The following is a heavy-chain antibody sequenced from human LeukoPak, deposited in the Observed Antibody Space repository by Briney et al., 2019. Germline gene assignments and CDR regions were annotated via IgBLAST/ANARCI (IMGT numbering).Heavy chain of an antibody. V-gene: IGHV3-30*04. CDR2: ISKDGKNK. Sequence: SLRLFCASSGLTFTNFAMQCVRRARGKGLVWVTVISKDGKNKFYTDFAKGRFHISRDDSTHTLYLQMNSPRHADTAVYYCARGPNSSGYSYGDYWGQGTLVTAS. D-gene: IGHD1-26*01. J-gene: IGHJ4*02. CDR3: ARGPNSSGYSYGDY. CDR1: GLTFTNFA.